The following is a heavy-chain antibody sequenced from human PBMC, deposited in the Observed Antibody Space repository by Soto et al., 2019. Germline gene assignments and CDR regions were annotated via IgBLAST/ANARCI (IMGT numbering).Heavy chain of an antibody. CDR3: MGGNPSHYYYYGMDV. J-gene: IGHJ6*02. CDR2: IRSKANSYAT. V-gene: IGHV3-73*01. Sequence: GGSLRLSCAASGFTFSGSAMHWVRQASGKGLEWVGRIRSKANSYATAYAASVKGRFTISRDDSKNTAYLQMNSLKTEDTAVYYCMGGNPSHYYYYGMDVWGQGTKVTVSS. D-gene: IGHD2-15*01. CDR1: GFTFSGSA.